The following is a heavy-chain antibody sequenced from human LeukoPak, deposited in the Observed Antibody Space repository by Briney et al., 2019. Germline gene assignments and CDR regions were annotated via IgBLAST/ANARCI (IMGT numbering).Heavy chain of an antibody. D-gene: IGHD2-15*01. V-gene: IGHV3-11*01. CDR3: ARDIVVVVAAQPPFFYGMDV. CDR1: GFTFSDYY. CDR2: ISSSGSTI. J-gene: IGHJ6*02. Sequence: GGSLRLSCAASGFTFSDYYMSWIRQAPGKGLEWVLYISSSGSTIYYADSVKGRFTISRDNAKNSLYLQMNSLRAEDTAVYYCARDIVVVVAAQPPFFYGMDVWGQGTTVTVSS.